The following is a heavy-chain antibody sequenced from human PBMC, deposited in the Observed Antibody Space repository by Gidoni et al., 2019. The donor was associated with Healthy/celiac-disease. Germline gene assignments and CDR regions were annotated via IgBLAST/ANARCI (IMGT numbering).Heavy chain of an antibody. J-gene: IGHJ4*02. CDR1: GFTFSSYW. V-gene: IGHV3-74*01. CDR3: AREGWEPPTLDY. Sequence: EVQLVESGGGLVQHGGSRRLSCAASGFTFSSYWMHWVRQAPGKGLVWVSRINSDGSSTSYADSVKGRFTISRDNAKNTLYLQMNSLRAEDTAVYYCAREGWEPPTLDYWGQGTLVTVSS. D-gene: IGHD1-26*01. CDR2: INSDGSST.